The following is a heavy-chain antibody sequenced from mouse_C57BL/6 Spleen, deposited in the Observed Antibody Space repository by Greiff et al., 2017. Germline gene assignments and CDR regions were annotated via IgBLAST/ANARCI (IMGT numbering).Heavy chain of an antibody. CDR3: ARNDYYGSRGYFDV. V-gene: IGHV5-17*01. D-gene: IGHD1-1*01. CDR1: GFTFSDYG. J-gene: IGHJ1*03. CDR2: ISSGSSTI. Sequence: EVKLVESGGGLVKPGGSLKLSCAASGFTFSDYGMHWVRQAPEKGLEWVAYISSGSSTIYYADTVKGRFTISRDNAKNTLFLQMTSLRSEDTAMYYCARNDYYGSRGYFDVWGTGTTVTVSS.